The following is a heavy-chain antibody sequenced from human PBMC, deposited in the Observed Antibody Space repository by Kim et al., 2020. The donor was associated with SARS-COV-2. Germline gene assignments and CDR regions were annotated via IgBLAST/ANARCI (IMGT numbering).Heavy chain of an antibody. CDR3: ASNLGGFQMATTTVPNLDYYYGMDV. J-gene: IGHJ6*02. Sequence: ASVKVSCKASGYTFTSYAMNWVRQAPGQGLEWMGWINTNTGNPTYAQGFTGRFVFSLDTSVSTAYLQISSLKAEDTAVYYCASNLGGFQMATTTVPNLDYYYGMDVWGQGTTVTVSS. CDR2: INTNTGNP. D-gene: IGHD3-16*01. CDR1: GYTFTSYA. V-gene: IGHV7-4-1*02.